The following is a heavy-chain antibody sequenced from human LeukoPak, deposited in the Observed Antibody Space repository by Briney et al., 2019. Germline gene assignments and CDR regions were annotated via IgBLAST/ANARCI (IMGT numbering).Heavy chain of an antibody. CDR3: ARDRRGYGDYVSY. CDR1: GFSLSSYG. V-gene: IGHV3-23*01. D-gene: IGHD4-17*01. J-gene: IGHJ4*02. Sequence: GGTLRLSCAASGFSLSSYGMTWVRQAPGKGLEWVSTLSGSGGSTYYADSVKGRFTISRDNSKNTLYLQMNSLRAEDTAVYYCARDRRGYGDYVSYWGQGTLVTVSS. CDR2: LSGSGGST.